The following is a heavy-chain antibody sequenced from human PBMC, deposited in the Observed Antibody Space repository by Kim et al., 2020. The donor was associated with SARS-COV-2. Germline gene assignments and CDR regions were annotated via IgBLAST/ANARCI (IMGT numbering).Heavy chain of an antibody. CDR1: GGSISSGGYY. J-gene: IGHJ4*02. CDR3: ARDGLVAATRSFDY. V-gene: IGHV4-31*03. CDR2: IYYSGST. Sequence: SETLSLTCTVSGGSISSGGYYWSWIRQHPGKGLEWIGYIYYSGSTYYNPSLKSRVTISVDTSKNQFSLKLSSVTAADTAVYYCARDGLVAATRSFDYWGQGTLVTVSS. D-gene: IGHD2-15*01.